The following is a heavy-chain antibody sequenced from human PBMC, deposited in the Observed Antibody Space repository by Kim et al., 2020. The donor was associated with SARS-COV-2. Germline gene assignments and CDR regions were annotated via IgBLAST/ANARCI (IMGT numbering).Heavy chain of an antibody. D-gene: IGHD2-2*01. Sequence: ASVKVSCKASGYTFTSYAMHWVRQAPGQRLEWMGWINAGNGNTNYSQKFQGRVTITRDTSASTAYMELSSLRSEDTAVYYCARGQGIYCSSTSYHYGMDVWGQGTTVTVSS. J-gene: IGHJ6*02. V-gene: IGHV1-3*01. CDR2: INAGNGNT. CDR1: GYTFTSYA. CDR3: ARGQGIYCSSTSYHYGMDV.